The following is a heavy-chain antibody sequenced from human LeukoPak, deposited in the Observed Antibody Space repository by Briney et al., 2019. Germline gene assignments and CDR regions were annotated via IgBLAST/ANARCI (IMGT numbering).Heavy chain of an antibody. D-gene: IGHD3-22*01. Sequence: GGSLRLSCAASGFTFSSYSMNWVRQAPGKGLEWVSAISGSGGSTYYADSVKGRFTISRDNSKNTLYLQMNSLRAEDTAVYYCAKATYDSSGYYGNYWGQGTLVTVSS. CDR1: GFTFSSYS. J-gene: IGHJ4*02. V-gene: IGHV3-23*01. CDR2: ISGSGGST. CDR3: AKATYDSSGYYGNY.